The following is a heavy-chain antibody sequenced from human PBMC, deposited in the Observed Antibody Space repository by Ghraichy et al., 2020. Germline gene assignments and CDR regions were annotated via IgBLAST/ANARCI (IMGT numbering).Heavy chain of an antibody. D-gene: IGHD6-13*01. CDR1: GFTFSSYW. J-gene: IGHJ6*04. Sequence: LSLTCAASGFTFSSYWMSWVRQAPGKGLEWVANIKQDGSEKYYVDSVKGRFTISRDNAKNSLYLQMNSLRAEDTAVYYGARDYNMVYSSSWYPPNYYGTDVWGKWNTVTVSS. CDR3: ARDYNMVYSSSWYPPNYYGTDV. V-gene: IGHV3-7*01. CDR2: IKQDGSEK.